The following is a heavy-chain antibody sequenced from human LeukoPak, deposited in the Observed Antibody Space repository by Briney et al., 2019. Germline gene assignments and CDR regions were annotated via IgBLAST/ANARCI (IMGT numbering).Heavy chain of an antibody. CDR1: GGSISSSSFY. Sequence: SETLSLTCTVPGGSISSSSFYWGWIRQPPGKGLEWIGTIFYSGGTYYNPSLKSRVAVSVDTSKNQFSLKLSSVTAADTAVYYCAKTISLAQWELRRDPFDYWGQGTLVTVSS. CDR2: IFYSGGT. V-gene: IGHV4-39*01. J-gene: IGHJ4*02. CDR3: AKTISLAQWELRRDPFDY. D-gene: IGHD1-26*01.